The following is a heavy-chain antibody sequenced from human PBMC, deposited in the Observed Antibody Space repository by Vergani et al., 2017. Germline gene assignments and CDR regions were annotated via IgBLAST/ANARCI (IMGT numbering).Heavy chain of an antibody. CDR1: GGSFSAYY. J-gene: IGHJ4*02. CDR3: ARTESFILRYFHWAL. D-gene: IGHD3-9*01. Sequence: QVQLQQWGTGLLKPSETLSLTCGVYGGSFSAYYWSWIRQPPGKGLEWIGNIYHSGGAYYNPSLKGRVTISVDTSKNQFSLEVTSVTAADTAIYFCARTESFILRYFHWALWGQGTLVTVSS. CDR2: IYHSGGA. V-gene: IGHV4-34*01.